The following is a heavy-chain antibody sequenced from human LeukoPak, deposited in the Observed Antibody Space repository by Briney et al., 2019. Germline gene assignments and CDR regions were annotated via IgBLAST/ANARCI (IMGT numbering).Heavy chain of an antibody. CDR3: ARDKTTTVTTHHFDY. J-gene: IGHJ4*02. Sequence: ASVKVSCXASGYTFTSYYMHWVRQAPGQGLEWMGIINPSGGSTSYAQKFQGRVTMTRDTSTSTVYMELSSLRSEDTAVYYCARDKTTTVTTHHFDYWGQGTLVTVSS. D-gene: IGHD4-17*01. V-gene: IGHV1-46*01. CDR1: GYTFTSYY. CDR2: INPSGGST.